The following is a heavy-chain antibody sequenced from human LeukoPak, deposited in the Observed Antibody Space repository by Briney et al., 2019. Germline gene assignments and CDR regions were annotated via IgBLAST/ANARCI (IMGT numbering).Heavy chain of an antibody. D-gene: IGHD6-19*01. CDR2: ISPNGRGS. Sequence: GSLRLSCAASGFTFTTFPMHWVRQVPGKELVWVTRISPNGRGSDYADSVKGRFTISRDNAKNSLYLQMNSLRVEDTAVYYCAYGTGWYFDNWGQGTLVTVSS. CDR1: GFTFTTFP. CDR3: AYGTGWYFDN. J-gene: IGHJ4*02. V-gene: IGHV3-74*01.